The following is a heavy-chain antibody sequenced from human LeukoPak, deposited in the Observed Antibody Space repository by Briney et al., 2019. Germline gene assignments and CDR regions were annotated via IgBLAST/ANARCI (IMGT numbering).Heavy chain of an antibody. V-gene: IGHV3-7*04. D-gene: IGHD1-7*01. Sequence: GGSLRLSCAASGFTFSNYWMSWVGQAPGKGLEGVANIKEDGSDKNYVDSVRGRFTISRDNAKNALYLQMNSLRAEDTAVYYCGREIPGGTTSLDCWGQGTVVTVSS. CDR3: GREIPGGTTSLDC. CDR1: GFTFSNYW. J-gene: IGHJ4*02. CDR2: IKEDGSDK.